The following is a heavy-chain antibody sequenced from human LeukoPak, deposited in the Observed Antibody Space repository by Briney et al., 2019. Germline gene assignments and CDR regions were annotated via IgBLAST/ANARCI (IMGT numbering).Heavy chain of an antibody. CDR2: IAGSGSPI. CDR1: GLTFSPYG. CDR3: ARDRTVTAGIDY. J-gene: IGHJ4*02. Sequence: GGSLRLSCAASGLTFSPYGMNWVRQSPMKGIEWLSYIAGSGSPIHYADSVKGRFTISRDNAKNSVYLQMNSLRAEDTAVYYCARDRTVTAGIDYWGQGTLVTVSP. D-gene: IGHD2-21*02. V-gene: IGHV3-48*04.